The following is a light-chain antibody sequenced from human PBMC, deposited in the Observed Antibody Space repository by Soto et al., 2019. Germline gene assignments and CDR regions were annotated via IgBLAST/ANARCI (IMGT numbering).Light chain of an antibody. J-gene: IGKJ5*01. CDR2: GAS. CDR3: QKYGSSLPST. CDR1: QSVSSSY. V-gene: IGKV3-20*01. Sequence: EIVLTQSPGTLSLSPGERASLSCRASQSVSSSYLAWYQQKPGQAPRLLIYGASSRATGIPDRFSGSGSGTDFTLTISRLEPEDFAVYYCQKYGSSLPSTFGQGTRLEIK.